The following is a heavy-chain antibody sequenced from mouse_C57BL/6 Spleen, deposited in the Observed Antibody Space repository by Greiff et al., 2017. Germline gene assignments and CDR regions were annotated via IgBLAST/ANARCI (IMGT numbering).Heavy chain of an antibody. CDR3: ARWDYGSGVYFDY. CDR2: IYPGDGDT. J-gene: IGHJ2*01. CDR1: GYAFSSSW. V-gene: IGHV1-82*01. D-gene: IGHD1-1*01. Sequence: QVQLQQSGPELVKPGASVKISCKASGYAFSSSWMNWVKQRPGKGLEWIGRIYPGDGDTNYNGKFKGKATLTADKSSSTAYMQLSSLTSEDSAVYFCARWDYGSGVYFDYWGQGTTRTVSS.